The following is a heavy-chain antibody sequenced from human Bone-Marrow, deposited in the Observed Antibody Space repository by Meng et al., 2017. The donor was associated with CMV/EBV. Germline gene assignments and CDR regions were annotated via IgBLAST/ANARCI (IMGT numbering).Heavy chain of an antibody. V-gene: IGHV3-74*01. D-gene: IGHD6-13*01. J-gene: IGHJ6*02. CDR2: INSDGSST. CDR1: GFTFSSYW. CDR3: AKDQVVQTSAAIPEIFYRGMDV. Sequence: GESLKISCAGSGFTFSSYWMHWVRQAPGKGLVWVSRINSDGSSTSYADSVKGRFTISRDNSKNTVSLQMHGLTPDDSGVYYCAKDQVVQTSAAIPEIFYRGMDVWAQGTTVTVSS.